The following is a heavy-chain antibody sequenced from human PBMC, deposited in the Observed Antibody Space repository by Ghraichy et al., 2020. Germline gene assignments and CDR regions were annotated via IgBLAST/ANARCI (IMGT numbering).Heavy chain of an antibody. Sequence: GGSLRLSCTTSGLTFSNFWMSWVRQAPGKGLEWVANIKEDGSEKYYVDSVKGRFTISRDNGKNSVFLQMSSLRADDTAVYYCARDITLNWGQGARVTVSS. V-gene: IGHV3-7*03. CDR3: ARDITLN. J-gene: IGHJ4*02. D-gene: IGHD3-16*01. CDR1: GLTFSNFW. CDR2: IKEDGSEK.